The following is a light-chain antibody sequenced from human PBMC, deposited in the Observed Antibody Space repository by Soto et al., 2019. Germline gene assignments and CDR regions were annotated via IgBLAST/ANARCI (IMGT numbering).Light chain of an antibody. Sequence: HSVLTQPPSVSGAPGQRVTISCTGSSSNIGAGYDVHWYQQLPGTAPKLLIYGNSNRPSGVPDRFSGSKSGTSASLAITGLQAEDEADYYCQSYDSSLSGGGVFGGGTKVTVL. CDR2: GNS. CDR1: SSNIGAGYD. CDR3: QSYDSSLSGGGV. V-gene: IGLV1-40*01. J-gene: IGLJ2*01.